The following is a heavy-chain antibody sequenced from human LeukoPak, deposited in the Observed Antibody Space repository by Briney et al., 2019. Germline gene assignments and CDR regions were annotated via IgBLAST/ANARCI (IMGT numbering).Heavy chain of an antibody. V-gene: IGHV1-18*01. CDR1: GYTFINYH. J-gene: IGHJ4*02. CDR2: ISGNTGNT. Sequence: ASVKVSCKASGYTFINYHISWVRQAPGQGLEWMGWISGNTGNTNYAQKLQGRVTMTTDTSTSTAYMELRSLRPDDTAVYYCARDNSGLEYWGQGTLVTVSS. CDR3: ARDNSGLEY.